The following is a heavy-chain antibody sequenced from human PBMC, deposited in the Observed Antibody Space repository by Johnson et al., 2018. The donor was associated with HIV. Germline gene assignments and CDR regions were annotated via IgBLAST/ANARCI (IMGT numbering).Heavy chain of an antibody. V-gene: IGHV3-33*01. J-gene: IGHJ3*02. Sequence: VQLVESGGGVVQPGRSLRLSCAASGFNFSSYGMHWVRQAPGKGLEWVAVIWYDGSNKYYADSVKGRFTISRDNSKNTLYLQMNSLRAEDTAVYYCARVGVDYYDRGATYQNAFDIWGQGTMVTVSS. CDR3: ARVGVDYYDRGATYQNAFDI. D-gene: IGHD3-22*01. CDR1: GFNFSSYG. CDR2: IWYDGSNK.